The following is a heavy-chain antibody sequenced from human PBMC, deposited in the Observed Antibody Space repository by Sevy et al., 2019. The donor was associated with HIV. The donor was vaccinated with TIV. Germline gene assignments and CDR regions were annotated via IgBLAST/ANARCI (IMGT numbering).Heavy chain of an antibody. CDR2: IYPGDSDT. Sequence: GESLKISCKGSGYSFTSYWIGWVRQMPGKGLEWMGIIYPGDSDTRYSPSFQGQVTISADKSISTAYLQWSNLKASDTAMYYCARVDTAMVTSLYYYYYYGMDVWGQGTTVTVSS. CDR1: GYSFTSYW. V-gene: IGHV5-51*01. J-gene: IGHJ6*02. CDR3: ARVDTAMVTSLYYYYYYGMDV. D-gene: IGHD5-18*01.